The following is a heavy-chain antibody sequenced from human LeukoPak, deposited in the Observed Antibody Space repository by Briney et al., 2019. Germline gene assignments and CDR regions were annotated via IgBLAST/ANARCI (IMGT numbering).Heavy chain of an antibody. V-gene: IGHV4-59*08. CDR2: IYYSGST. Sequence: KTSETLSLTCTVSGGSISSYYWSWIRQPPGKGLEWIGYIYYSGSTNYNPSLKSRVTISVDTSKNQFSLKLSSVTAADTAVYYCARHLAAYYYGSGSPYYGVDVWGQGTTVTVSS. CDR3: ARHLAAYYYGSGSPYYGVDV. CDR1: GGSISSYY. J-gene: IGHJ6*02. D-gene: IGHD3-10*01.